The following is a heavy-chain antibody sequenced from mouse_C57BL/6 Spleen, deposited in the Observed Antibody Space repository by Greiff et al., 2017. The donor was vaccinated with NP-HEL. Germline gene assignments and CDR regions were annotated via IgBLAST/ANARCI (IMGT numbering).Heavy chain of an antibody. D-gene: IGHD1-1*01. V-gene: IGHV1-18*01. CDR2: INPNNGGT. CDR3: ARENGSNYAMDY. CDR1: GYTFTDYN. Sequence: VQLKQSGPELVKPGASVKIPCKASGYTFTDYNMDWVKQSHGKSLEWIGDINPNNGGTIYNQKFKGKATLTVDKSSSTAYMELRSLTSEDTAVYYCARENGSNYAMDYWGQGTSVTVSS. J-gene: IGHJ4*01.